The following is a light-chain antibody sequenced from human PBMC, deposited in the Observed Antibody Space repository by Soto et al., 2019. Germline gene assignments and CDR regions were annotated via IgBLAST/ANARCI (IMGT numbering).Light chain of an antibody. CDR2: EVT. Sequence: QSALTQPPSASGSPGQSVTIPCTETSSDVGAYKYVSWYQQYPGKAPKLMIYEVTKRPSGVPDRFSGSKSGNTASLTVSGLQAEDEDDYYCTSYVGNDIWVFGGGTKVTVL. CDR3: TSYVGNDIWV. CDR1: SSDVGAYKY. J-gene: IGLJ3*02. V-gene: IGLV2-8*01.